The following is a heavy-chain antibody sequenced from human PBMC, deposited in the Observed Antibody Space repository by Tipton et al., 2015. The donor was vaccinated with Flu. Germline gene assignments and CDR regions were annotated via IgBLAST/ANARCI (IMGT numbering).Heavy chain of an antibody. Sequence: GLVKPSETLSLTCTVSGGSISSSSYYWGWIRQPPGKGLEWIGSIYYSGSTYYNPSLKSRVTISVDTSKNQFSLKLSSVTAADTAVYYCARIPYSSSSHYYYYGMDVWGQGTTVTVSS. CDR2: IYYSGST. J-gene: IGHJ6*02. CDR1: GGSISSSSYY. D-gene: IGHD6-6*01. CDR3: ARIPYSSSSHYYYYGMDV. V-gene: IGHV4-39*01.